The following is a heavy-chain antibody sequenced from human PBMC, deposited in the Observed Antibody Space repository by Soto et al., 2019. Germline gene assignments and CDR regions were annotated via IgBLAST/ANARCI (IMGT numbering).Heavy chain of an antibody. CDR2: IKADGSET. CDR3: AKGGLIDF. Sequence: EVQVVESGGGLVQPGGSLRLSCVASGFSFSTYWMSWVRQVPGTGLEWVANIKADGSETHYVDSVRGRFTISRDNAKTSLYLQVNSLRAEDTAVYYCAKGGLIDFCGQGTLVTVSS. V-gene: IGHV3-7*03. D-gene: IGHD3-16*01. J-gene: IGHJ4*02. CDR1: GFSFSTYW.